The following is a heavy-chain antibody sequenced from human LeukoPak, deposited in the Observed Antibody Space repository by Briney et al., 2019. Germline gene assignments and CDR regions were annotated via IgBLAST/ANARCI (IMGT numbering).Heavy chain of an antibody. V-gene: IGHV4-59*01. CDR1: GTSIKNYY. Sequence: SETLSLTCTFSGTSIKNYYWSWIRQPPGKGLEWIGYVYYSGSTSYNPALESRVSISDGTSGNQVLLWLTSVTAADTAVYFCATSLYGDYEADFWGPGILVTVSS. J-gene: IGHJ4*02. D-gene: IGHD4-17*01. CDR2: VYYSGST. CDR3: ATSLYGDYEADF.